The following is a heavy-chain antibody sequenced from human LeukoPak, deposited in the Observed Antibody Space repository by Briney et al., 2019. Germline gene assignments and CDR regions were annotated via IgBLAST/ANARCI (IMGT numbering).Heavy chain of an antibody. CDR1: GYTFTSYG. J-gene: IGHJ4*02. CDR3: ARSQYDYIWGNYRNPDY. V-gene: IGHV1-18*01. Sequence: ASVKVSCKASGYTFTSYGITWVRQAPGQGLEWMGWISAYNGNTNYAQKVQGRVTMTTDTSTSTAYMELRSLRSDDTAVYYCARSQYDYIWGNYRNPDYWGQGTLVTVSS. D-gene: IGHD3-16*02. CDR2: ISAYNGNT.